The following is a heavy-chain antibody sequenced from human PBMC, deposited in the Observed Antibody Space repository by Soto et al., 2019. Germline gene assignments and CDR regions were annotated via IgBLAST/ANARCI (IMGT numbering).Heavy chain of an antibody. CDR2: ISYDGSNK. D-gene: IGHD6-13*01. V-gene: IGHV3-30-3*01. CDR1: GFTFSSYA. J-gene: IGHJ6*02. CDR3: ASGIAGGGMDV. Sequence: QVPLVESGGGVVQPGRSLRLSCAASGFTFSSYAMHWVRQAPGKGLEWVAVISYDGSNKYYADSVKGRFTISRDNSKNTLYLQMNSLRAEDTAVYYCASGIAGGGMDVWGQGTTVTVSS.